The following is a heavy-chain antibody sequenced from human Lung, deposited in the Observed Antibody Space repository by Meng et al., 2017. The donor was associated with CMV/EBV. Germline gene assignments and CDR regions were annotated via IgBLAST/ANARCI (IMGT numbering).Heavy chain of an antibody. Sequence: ASXXVSCKASDYTFSSYGISWVRQAPGQGLEWMGWISGYNGNTNYAQRLQGRVTMTTDTSTSTAYMELRSLRFDDTAVYYCARDRAMGSSWFDPWGPGNLVHVYS. D-gene: IGHD2-2*01. V-gene: IGHV1-18*01. J-gene: IGHJ5*02. CDR3: ARDRAMGSSWFDP. CDR2: ISGYNGNT. CDR1: DYTFSSYG.